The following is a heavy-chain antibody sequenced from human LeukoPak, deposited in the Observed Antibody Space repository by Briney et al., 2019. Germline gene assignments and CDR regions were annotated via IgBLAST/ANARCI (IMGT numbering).Heavy chain of an antibody. CDR1: GFIFSSYA. V-gene: IGHV3-33*06. CDR2: IWFDGSNQ. D-gene: IGHD1-26*01. CDR3: AKDWSGASGYYFDY. J-gene: IGHJ4*02. Sequence: GRSLRLSCAASGFIFSSYAMHWVRRAPGKGPEWVAIIWFDGSNQYYAESVEGRFTVSRDNSKNTLYLQMNSLRAEDTAVYSCAKDWSGASGYYFDYWGQGTLVTVSS.